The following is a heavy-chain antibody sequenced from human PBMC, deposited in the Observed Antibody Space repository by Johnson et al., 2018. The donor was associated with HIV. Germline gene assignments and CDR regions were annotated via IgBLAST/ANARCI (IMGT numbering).Heavy chain of an antibody. CDR3: ARDRTSQRWELLPDDAFDI. Sequence: VQLVESGGGLVQPGGSLRLSCAASGFTFSSYWMSWVRQAPGKGLEWVANIKQDGSEKYYVDSVKGRFTISRDNAKNSLYLQMNSLRAEDTAVYYCARDRTSQRWELLPDDAFDIWGQGTMVTVSS. J-gene: IGHJ3*02. D-gene: IGHD1-26*01. CDR2: IKQDGSEK. V-gene: IGHV3-7*01. CDR1: GFTFSSYW.